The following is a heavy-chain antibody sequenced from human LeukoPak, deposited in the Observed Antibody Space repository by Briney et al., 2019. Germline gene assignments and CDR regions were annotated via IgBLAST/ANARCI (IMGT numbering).Heavy chain of an antibody. V-gene: IGHV4-4*02. Sequence: SGTLSLTCAVSGGSISSSNWWSWVRQPPGKGLEWIGEIYHSGSTNYNPSLKSRVTISVDKSKNQFSLKLSSVTAADTAVYYRAGVPSTLDTGSYDDYWGQGTLVTVSS. CDR1: GGSISSSNW. J-gene: IGHJ4*02. CDR3: AGVPSTLDTGSYDDY. D-gene: IGHD1-26*01. CDR2: IYHSGST.